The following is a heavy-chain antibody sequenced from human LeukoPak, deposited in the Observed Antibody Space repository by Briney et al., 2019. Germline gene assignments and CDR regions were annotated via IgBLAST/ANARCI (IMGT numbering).Heavy chain of an antibody. CDR3: AKARPISGYDSHYYYYGMDV. CDR1: GFTVSGNY. Sequence: SGGSLRLSCAASGFTVSGNYMSWVRQAPGKGLEWVSVIYSGGGTYYADSVKGRFTISRDNSKNTLYLQMNSLRAEDTAVYYCAKARPISGYDSHYYYYGMDVWGQGTTVTVSS. V-gene: IGHV3-53*01. CDR2: IYSGGGT. D-gene: IGHD5-12*01. J-gene: IGHJ6*02.